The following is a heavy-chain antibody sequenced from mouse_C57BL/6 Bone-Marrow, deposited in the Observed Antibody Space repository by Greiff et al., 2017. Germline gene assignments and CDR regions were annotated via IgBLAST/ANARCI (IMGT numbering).Heavy chain of an antibody. V-gene: IGHV1-39*01. Sequence: EVQLQQSGPELVKPGASVKISCKASGYSFTDYNMNWVKQSNGKSLEWIGVINPNYGTTSYNQKFKGKATLTVDQSSSTAYMQLNSLTSEDSAVYYCAREVYYGSSLRHWYFDVWGTGTTVTVSS. CDR3: AREVYYGSSLRHWYFDV. CDR1: GYSFTDYN. CDR2: INPNYGTT. D-gene: IGHD1-1*01. J-gene: IGHJ1*03.